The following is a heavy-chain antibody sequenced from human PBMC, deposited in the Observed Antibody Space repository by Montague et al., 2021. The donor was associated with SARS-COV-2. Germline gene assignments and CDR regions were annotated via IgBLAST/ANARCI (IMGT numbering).Heavy chain of an antibody. V-gene: IGHV2-70*01. J-gene: IGHJ4*02. D-gene: IGHD3-9*01. CDR3: ARSHYDILTGYYTVFDY. CDR1: GFSLSTSGMC. Sequence: LALVKPTQTLTLTCTFSGFSLSTSGMCVSWIRQPPGKALEWLALXDWDDDKYYSTSLKTRITISKDTSKNQVVLTMTNMDPVDTATYYCARSHYDILTGYYTVFDYWGQGTLVTVSS. CDR2: XDWDDDK.